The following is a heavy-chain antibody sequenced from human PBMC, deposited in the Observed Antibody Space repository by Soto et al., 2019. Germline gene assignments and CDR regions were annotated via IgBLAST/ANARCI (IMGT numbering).Heavy chain of an antibody. CDR2: ISAYNGNT. V-gene: IGHV1-18*01. CDR1: GYTFTSYG. J-gene: IGHJ4*02. D-gene: IGHD3-16*02. Sequence: ASVKVSCKASGYTFTSYGISWVRQAPGQGLEWMGWISAYNGNTNYAQKLQGRVTMTTDTSTSKAYMELRSLRSDDTAVYYCARDIKDYIWGSYRFFRYWGQGTLVTVSS. CDR3: ARDIKDYIWGSYRFFRY.